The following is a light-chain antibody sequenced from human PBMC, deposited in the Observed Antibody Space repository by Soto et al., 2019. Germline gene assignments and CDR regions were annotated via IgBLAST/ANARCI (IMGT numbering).Light chain of an antibody. J-gene: IGKJ1*01. CDR1: QSVSSN. Sequence: EIVMTQCPATLSVSPGERATLSCRASQSVSSNLAWYQQKPGQAPRLLIYGASIRATGIPARFSGSGSGTEFTLTISSLQSEDFAVYYCQQYNNWPPTWTFGQGTKVDIK. CDR2: GAS. V-gene: IGKV3D-15*01. CDR3: QQYNNWPPTWT.